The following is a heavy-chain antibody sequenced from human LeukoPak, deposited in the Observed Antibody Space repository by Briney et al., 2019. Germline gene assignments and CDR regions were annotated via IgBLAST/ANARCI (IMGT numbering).Heavy chain of an antibody. V-gene: IGHV1-69*13. Sequence: SVTVSCKASGGTFSSYAISWVRQAPGQGLEWMGGIIPIFGTANYAQKFQGRVTITADESTSTAYMELSSLRSEDTAVYYCAKEESRSFYDSSGYSFYYYGMDVWGQGTTVTVSS. D-gene: IGHD3-22*01. J-gene: IGHJ6*02. CDR3: AKEESRSFYDSSGYSFYYYGMDV. CDR2: IIPIFGTA. CDR1: GGTFSSYA.